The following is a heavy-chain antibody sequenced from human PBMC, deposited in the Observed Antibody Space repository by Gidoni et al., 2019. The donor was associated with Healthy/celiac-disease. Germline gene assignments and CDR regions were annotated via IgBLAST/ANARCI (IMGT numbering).Heavy chain of an antibody. CDR1: VFTFSSYS. Sequence: EVQLVESGGGLVTPGGSLRLSCAASVFTFSSYSMNWVRQAPGKGLEWVSSISSSSSYIYYADSVKGRFTISRDNAKNSLYLQMNSLRAEDTAVYYCARGGIAAAAFDIWGQGTMVTVSS. CDR3: ARGGIAAAAFDI. CDR2: ISSSSSYI. D-gene: IGHD6-13*01. J-gene: IGHJ3*02. V-gene: IGHV3-21*01.